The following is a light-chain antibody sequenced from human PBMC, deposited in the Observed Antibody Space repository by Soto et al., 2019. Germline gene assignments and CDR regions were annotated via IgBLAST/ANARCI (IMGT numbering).Light chain of an antibody. CDR2: WAS. CDR1: QTVLYISNNKNY. J-gene: IGKJ1*01. Sequence: DIVMTQSPDSLAVSLGERATIRCKSSQTVLYISNNKNYLAWYQQKPGQPPKLLIYWASTRESGVPDRFSGSGSGTDFTLTISSLQAEDVAVYYCQQYYSTPRTFGQGTKVDIK. CDR3: QQYYSTPRT. V-gene: IGKV4-1*01.